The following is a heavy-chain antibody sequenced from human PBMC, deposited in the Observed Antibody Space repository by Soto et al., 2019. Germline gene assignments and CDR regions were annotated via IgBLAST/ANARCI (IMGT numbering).Heavy chain of an antibody. J-gene: IGHJ3*02. CDR1: GFSLSTTGVG. CDR2: IYWDDDK. V-gene: IGHV2-5*02. Sequence: SGPTLVNPTQTLTLTCTFSGFSLSTTGVGVGWVRQPPGKALEWLALIYWDDDKTYSPSLKSRLTITKDTSKNQVVLTMTNMDPVDTATYYFAYRRDTMLVVASGAFDIWGQGTMFTVSS. CDR3: AYRRDTMLVVASGAFDI. D-gene: IGHD3-22*01.